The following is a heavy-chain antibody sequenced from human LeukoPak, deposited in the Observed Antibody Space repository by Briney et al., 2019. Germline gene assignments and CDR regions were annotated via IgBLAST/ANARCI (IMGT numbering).Heavy chain of an antibody. CDR1: GYTFTGHY. J-gene: IGHJ5*02. Sequence: ASVKVSCKASGYTFTGHYMHWVRQAPGQGLEWMGWINPNSGGTNYAQKFQGRVTMTRDTSISTAYMELSRLRSDDTAVYYCARDGEGDCSSTSRYIQYSSSGAWFDPWGQGTLVTVSS. D-gene: IGHD2-2*02. V-gene: IGHV1-2*02. CDR2: INPNSGGT. CDR3: ARDGEGDCSSTSRYIQYSSSGAWFDP.